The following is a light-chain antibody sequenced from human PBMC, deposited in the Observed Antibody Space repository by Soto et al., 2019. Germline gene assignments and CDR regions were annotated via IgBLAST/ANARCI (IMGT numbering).Light chain of an antibody. CDR2: AAS. Sequence: DILMTQSPSSVSASIGDRVTITCRASQDIGRRLAWFQQKPGKAPKYLIQAASSLQGGVPSTFSGSGSGTDFTLTINTLHPEDFATYYCLQVYSFPRTFGQGTKVEIK. V-gene: IGKV1-12*01. CDR3: LQVYSFPRT. CDR1: QDIGRR. J-gene: IGKJ1*01.